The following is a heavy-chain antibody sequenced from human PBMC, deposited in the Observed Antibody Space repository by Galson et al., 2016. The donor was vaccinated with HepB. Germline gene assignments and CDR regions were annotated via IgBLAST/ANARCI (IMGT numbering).Heavy chain of an antibody. J-gene: IGHJ4*02. Sequence: SLRLSCAASGFTFGSYGMHWVRQTPGKGLEWVAFIWHDGSNKYYVDSVKGRFTISRDNSKEMVYLQMNSLRAEDTAVYYCHYFDSSGPLDYWGQGTLVTVSS. V-gene: IGHV3-33*01. CDR3: HYFDSSGPLDY. CDR1: GFTFGSYG. CDR2: IWHDGSNK. D-gene: IGHD3-22*01.